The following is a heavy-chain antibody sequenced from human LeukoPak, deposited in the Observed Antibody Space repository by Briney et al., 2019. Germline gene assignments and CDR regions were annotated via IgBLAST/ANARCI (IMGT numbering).Heavy chain of an antibody. V-gene: IGHV1-2*02. CDR1: GYTFTGYY. CDR3: ASNYYDSSGYYSD. CDR2: INPNSGGT. D-gene: IGHD3-22*01. Sequence: ASVKVSCKASGYTFTGYYMHWVRQAPGQGPEWMGWINPNSGGTNYAQKFQGRVTMTRDTSISTAYMELSRLRSDDTAVYYCASNYYDSSGYYSDWGQGTLVTVSS. J-gene: IGHJ4*02.